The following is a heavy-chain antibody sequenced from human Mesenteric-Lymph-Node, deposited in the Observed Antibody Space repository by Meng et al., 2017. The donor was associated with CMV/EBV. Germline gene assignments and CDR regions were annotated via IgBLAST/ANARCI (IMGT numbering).Heavy chain of an antibody. Sequence: KGVDYVFLTVSLAWVRQMPGQGLEWMGTINPVYSETHYHPSFQGQVTISDDKSISTAYLRWNSLKSSDTAVYYCTGARRFGEKFFDYWGRGTLVTVSS. V-gene: IGHV5-51*01. CDR1: DYVFLTVS. J-gene: IGHJ4*02. CDR2: INPVYSET. D-gene: IGHD3-10*01. CDR3: TGARRFGEKFFDY.